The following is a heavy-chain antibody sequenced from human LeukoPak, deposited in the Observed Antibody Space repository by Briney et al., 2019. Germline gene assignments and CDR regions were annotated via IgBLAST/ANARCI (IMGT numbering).Heavy chain of an antibody. V-gene: IGHV5-51*01. CDR1: GYSFTSYW. D-gene: IGHD3-3*01. CDR2: IYPGDSDT. Sequence: GESLKISCKGSGYSFTSYWIGWVRQMPGKGLEWMGIIYPGDSDTRYSPSFQGQVTISADKSISTAYLQWSSLKASDTAMYYCARRAYDFWSGYPEGGNWFDPWGQGTLVTVSS. CDR3: ARRAYDFWSGYPEGGNWFDP. J-gene: IGHJ5*02.